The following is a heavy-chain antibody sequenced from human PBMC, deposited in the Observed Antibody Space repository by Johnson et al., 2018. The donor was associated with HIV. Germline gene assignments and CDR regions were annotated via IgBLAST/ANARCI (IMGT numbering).Heavy chain of an antibody. V-gene: IGHV3-73*02. CDR1: GFTFSGSG. D-gene: IGHD5-24*01. Sequence: VQLVESGGGLVQPGGSLKLSCAASGFTFSGSGMHWVRQASGKGLEWVGRIRSKANSYATVYSASVKGRFTISRDNAKNTLYLQMNSLRAEDTAVYYCAFPTGATTAFDIWGQGTMVTVSS. J-gene: IGHJ3*02. CDR3: AFPTGATTAFDI. CDR2: IRSKANSYAT.